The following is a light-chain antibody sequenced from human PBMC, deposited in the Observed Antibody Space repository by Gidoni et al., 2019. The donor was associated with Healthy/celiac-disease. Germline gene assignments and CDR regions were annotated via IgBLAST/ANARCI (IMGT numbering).Light chain of an antibody. J-gene: IGKJ4*01. CDR2: DAS. CDR1: QSISSW. CDR3: QQYNSYSFT. Sequence: DIQMTQSPSTLSASVGDRVTITCRASQSISSWLAWYQQKPGKAPKLLIYDASSLESGVPSRFSGSGSGTEFTLTISSLQPDDFATYYCQQYNSYSFTFXGXTKEEIK. V-gene: IGKV1-5*01.